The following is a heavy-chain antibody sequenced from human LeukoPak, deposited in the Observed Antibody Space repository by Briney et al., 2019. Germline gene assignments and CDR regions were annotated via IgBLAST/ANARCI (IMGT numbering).Heavy chain of an antibody. J-gene: IGHJ4*02. V-gene: IGHV4-4*07. D-gene: IGHD4-4*01. CDR1: GGSISSYY. Sequence: PSETLSLTCTVSGGSISSYYWSWIRQHPGKGLEWIGCIYTSGSTYYNPSLKSRVTISVDTSKNQFSLKLTSVTAADTAVYYCARGDDYSAIADYWGQGTLVTVSS. CDR2: IYTSGST. CDR3: ARGDDYSAIADY.